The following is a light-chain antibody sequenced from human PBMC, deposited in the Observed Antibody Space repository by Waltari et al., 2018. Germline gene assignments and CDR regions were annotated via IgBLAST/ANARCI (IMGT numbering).Light chain of an antibody. CDR3: CSYVGYSTWV. Sequence: SALTQPASVSASPGQSITIYCTGTSSDVGGYKFVSWYQPHPCKAPQVMIFEISKRPSGVSNRFSGSKSCNTASLTISGLQAEDEANYYCCSYVGYSTWVFGGGTKLTVV. V-gene: IGLV2-23*02. CDR1: SSDVGGYKF. CDR2: EIS. J-gene: IGLJ3*02.